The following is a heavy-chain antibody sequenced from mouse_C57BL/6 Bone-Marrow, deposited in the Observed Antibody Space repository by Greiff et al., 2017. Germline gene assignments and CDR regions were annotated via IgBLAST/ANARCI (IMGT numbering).Heavy chain of an antibody. V-gene: IGHV1-55*01. CDR2: IYPGSGST. CDR3: ARDYYGNFYFDY. CDR1: GYTFTSYW. J-gene: IGHJ2*01. Sequence: QVQLQQPGAELVKPGASVKLSCKASGYTFTSYWLTWVKQRPGQGLEWIGDIYPGSGSTNYNEKFKSKATLTVDTSSSTAYLQLSILTSEYSAVYYGARDYYGNFYFDYWGQGTTLTVSS. D-gene: IGHD2-1*01.